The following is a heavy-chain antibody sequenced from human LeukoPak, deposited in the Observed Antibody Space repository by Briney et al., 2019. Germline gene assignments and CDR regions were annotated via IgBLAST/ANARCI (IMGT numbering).Heavy chain of an antibody. CDR3: ARLRYYYDSSGHSVFDY. CDR1: GGSISSYY. D-gene: IGHD3-22*01. CDR2: IYYSGST. V-gene: IGHV4-59*08. J-gene: IGHJ4*02. Sequence: SETLSLTCTVSGGSISSYYWSWIRQPPGKGLEWIGYIYYSGSTNYNPSLKSRVTISVDTSKNRFSLKLSSVTAADTAVYYCARLRYYYDSSGHSVFDYWGQGTLVTVSS.